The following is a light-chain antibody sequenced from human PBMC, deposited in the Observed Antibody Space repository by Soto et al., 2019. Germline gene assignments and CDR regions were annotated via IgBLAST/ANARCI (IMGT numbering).Light chain of an antibody. CDR1: SSDVGSYNL. J-gene: IGLJ2*01. CDR2: EGS. CDR3: CSYAGSSTSVV. V-gene: IGLV2-23*01. Sequence: QSALTQPASVCGFPEQWITISCTGTSSDVGSYNLVSWYQQHPGKASKFMVYEGSKRPSGVSNRFSGSKSGNTGSLTSSGLQAEDEADDYCCSYAGSSTSVVFGGGTKVPVL.